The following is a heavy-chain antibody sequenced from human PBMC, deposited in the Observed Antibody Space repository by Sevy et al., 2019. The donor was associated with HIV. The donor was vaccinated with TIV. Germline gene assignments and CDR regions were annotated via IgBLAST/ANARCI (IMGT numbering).Heavy chain of an antibody. CDR2: ISYDGSNK. Sequence: GGSLRLSCAASGFTFSSYAMHWVRQAPGKGLEWVAVISYDGSNKYYADSVKGRFTISRDNSKNTLYLQMNSPRAEDTAVYYCARDRRDSSGYPLDYWGQGTLVTVSS. D-gene: IGHD3-22*01. V-gene: IGHV3-30-3*01. J-gene: IGHJ4*02. CDR1: GFTFSSYA. CDR3: ARDRRDSSGYPLDY.